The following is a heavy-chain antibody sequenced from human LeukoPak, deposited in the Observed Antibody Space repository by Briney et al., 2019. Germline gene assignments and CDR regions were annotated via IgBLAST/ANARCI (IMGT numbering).Heavy chain of an antibody. CDR3: ARDSGYSGYDSVYFDY. J-gene: IGHJ4*02. Sequence: ASVKVSCKASGGTFSSYAISWVRQAPGQGLEWMGRIIPVLGIANYAQKFQGRVMITADKSTSTAYMELSSLRSEDTAVYYCARDSGYSGYDSVYFDYWGQGTLVTVSS. D-gene: IGHD5-12*01. CDR2: IIPVLGIA. CDR1: GGTFSSYA. V-gene: IGHV1-69*04.